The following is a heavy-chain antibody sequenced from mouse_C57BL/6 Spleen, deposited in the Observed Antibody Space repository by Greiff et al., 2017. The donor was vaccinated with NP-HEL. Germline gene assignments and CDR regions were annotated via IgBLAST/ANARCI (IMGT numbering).Heavy chain of an antibody. J-gene: IGHJ3*01. V-gene: IGHV1-76*01. CDR2: IYPGSGNT. D-gene: IGHD2-3*01. Sequence: VQLQQSGAELVRPGASVKLSCKASGYTFTDYYINWVKQRPGQGLEWIARIYPGSGNTYYNEKFKGKATLTAEKSSSTAYMQLSSLTSEDSAVYFCARGGWSFAYWGQGTLVTVSA. CDR1: GYTFTDYY. CDR3: ARGGWSFAY.